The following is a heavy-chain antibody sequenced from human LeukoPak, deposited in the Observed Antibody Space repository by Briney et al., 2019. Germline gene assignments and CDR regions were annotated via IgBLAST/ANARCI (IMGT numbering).Heavy chain of an antibody. D-gene: IGHD3-10*01. CDR3: ARHQEGTGAFDF. V-gene: IGHV4-59*08. Sequence: PSETLSLTCTVSGDYITSNHWSWFRQPPGKGLEWIGYIHYSGRTNYIPSLKSRVTISVDTSKNQFSLKLSSVTAEDTADYYCARHQEGTGAFDFWGQGTLVTVSS. CDR2: IHYSGRT. CDR1: GDYITSNH. J-gene: IGHJ4*02.